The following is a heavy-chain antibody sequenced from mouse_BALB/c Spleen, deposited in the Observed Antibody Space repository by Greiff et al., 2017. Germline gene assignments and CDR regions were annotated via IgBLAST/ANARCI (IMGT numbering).Heavy chain of an antibody. CDR2: IDPANGNT. CDR1: GFNIKDTY. J-gene: IGHJ4*01. V-gene: IGHV14-3*02. CDR3: ARWRDAMDY. Sequence: EVKLVESGAELVKPGASVKLSCTASGFNIKDTYMHWVKQRPEQGLEWIGRIDPANGNTKYDPKFQGKATITADTSSNTAYLQLSSLTSEDTAVYYCARWRDAMDYWGQGTSVTVSS.